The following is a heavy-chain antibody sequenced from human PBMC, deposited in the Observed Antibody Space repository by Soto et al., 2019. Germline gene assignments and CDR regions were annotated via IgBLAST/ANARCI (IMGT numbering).Heavy chain of an antibody. V-gene: IGHV5-10-1*01. CDR1: GYSFAGYW. J-gene: IGHJ4*02. CDR3: ARQIYDSDTGPNFQYYFDS. CDR2: IDPSDSQT. Sequence: GESLKISCKGSGYSFAGYWITWVRQKPGKGLEWMGRIDPSDSQTYYSPSFRGHVTISVTKSITTVFLQWSSLRASDTAMYYCARQIYDSDTGPNFQYYFDSWGQGTPVPVSS. D-gene: IGHD3-22*01.